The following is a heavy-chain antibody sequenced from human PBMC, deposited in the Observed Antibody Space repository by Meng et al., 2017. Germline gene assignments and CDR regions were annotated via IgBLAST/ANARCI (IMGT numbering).Heavy chain of an antibody. CDR2: IGGKPKRYAA. CDR1: GVSFSDSD. D-gene: IGHD2/OR15-2a*01. CDR3: TIYMRGHI. Sequence: LSLTCAVSGVSFSDSDIHWVRQASGKGLEWVGRIGGKPKRYAAAYAASVRGTFTISRDDSKNTAYLQMNSLKTEDTAVYFCTIYMRGHIWGQGTMVTV. J-gene: IGHJ3*02. V-gene: IGHV3-73*01.